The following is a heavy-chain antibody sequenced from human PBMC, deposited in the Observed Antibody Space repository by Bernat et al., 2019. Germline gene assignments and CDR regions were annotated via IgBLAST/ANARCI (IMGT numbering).Heavy chain of an antibody. CDR2: IQFDGSKK. CDR3: ARESCSRPRCFDY. CDR1: GFTFTTYG. D-gene: IGHD2-2*01. Sequence: VQLVESGGGVVQPGRSLRLSCAASGFTFTTYGMHWVRQAPGEGLEWVAAIQFDGSKKYYGDAVNGRFTISRDDSKSTLYVQMKSLSAEDTAVYYCARESCSRPRCFDYWGQGTLVTVSS. V-gene: IGHV3-33*01. J-gene: IGHJ4*02.